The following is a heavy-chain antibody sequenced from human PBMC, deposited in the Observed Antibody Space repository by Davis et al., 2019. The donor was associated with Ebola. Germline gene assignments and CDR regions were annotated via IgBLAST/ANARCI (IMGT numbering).Heavy chain of an antibody. CDR2: IWYDGSNK. CDR3: ARRSVLRFLEWGGMDV. J-gene: IGHJ6*02. D-gene: IGHD3-3*01. V-gene: IGHV3-33*01. CDR1: GFTFSSYG. Sequence: GESLKISCAASGFTFSSYGMHWVRQAPGKGLEWVAVIWYDGSNKYYADSVKGRFTISRDNSKNSLYLQMNSLRAEDTAVYYCARRSVLRFLEWGGMDVWGQGTTVTVSS.